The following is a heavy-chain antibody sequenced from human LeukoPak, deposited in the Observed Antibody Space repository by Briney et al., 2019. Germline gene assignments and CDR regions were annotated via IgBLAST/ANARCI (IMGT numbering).Heavy chain of an antibody. CDR3: ARDRVAAAGRSWFDP. CDR1: GGSISSGGYY. V-gene: IGHV4-31*03. CDR2: IYYSGST. J-gene: IGHJ5*02. D-gene: IGHD6-13*01. Sequence: PSETLSLTCTVSGGSISSGGYYWSWIRQHPGKGLEWIGYIYYSGSTYYNPSLKSRVTISVDTSKNQFSLKLSSVTAADTAVYYCARDRVAAAGRSWFDPWGQGTLVTVSS.